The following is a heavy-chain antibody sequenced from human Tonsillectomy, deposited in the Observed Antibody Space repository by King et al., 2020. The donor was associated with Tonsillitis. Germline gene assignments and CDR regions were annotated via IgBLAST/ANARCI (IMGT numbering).Heavy chain of an antibody. Sequence: QLVQSGGGLVQPGGSLRLSCAASGFTFSTSWMHWVRHAPGKGLVWVSRIRSDGSDTKYADSVKGRFTISRDNAKNTLYLQMNSLRAEDTAVYYCASAPSVAGPTTFDSWGQGNLVTVSS. V-gene: IGHV3-74*02. CDR2: IRSDGSDT. D-gene: IGHD6-19*01. J-gene: IGHJ4*02. CDR1: GFTFSTSW. CDR3: ASAPSVAGPTTFDS.